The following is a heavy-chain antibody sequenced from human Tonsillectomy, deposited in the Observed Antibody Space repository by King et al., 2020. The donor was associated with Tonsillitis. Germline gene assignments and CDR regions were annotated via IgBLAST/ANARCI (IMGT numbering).Heavy chain of an antibody. CDR2: INHSGST. J-gene: IGHJ6*03. Sequence: VQLQQWGAGLLKPSETLSLTCAVYGGSFSGYYWSWIRQPPGKGLEWIGEINHSGSTNYNPSLKSRVTISVDTSKNQFSLKLSSVTAADTAVYYCAREFKPGGVLMVYSGYMDVWGKGTTVTVSS. D-gene: IGHD2-8*01. CDR1: GGSFSGYY. V-gene: IGHV4-34*01. CDR3: AREFKPGGVLMVYSGYMDV.